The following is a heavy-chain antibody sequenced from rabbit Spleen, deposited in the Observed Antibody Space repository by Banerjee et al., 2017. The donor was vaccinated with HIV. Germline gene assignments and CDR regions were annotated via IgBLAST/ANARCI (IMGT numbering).Heavy chain of an antibody. CDR1: GFSFSSRYY. Sequence: QSLEESGGDLVKPGASLTLTCTASGFSFSSRYYMCWVRQAPGKGLEWIACIYSGSSGDTYYASWAKGRFTISKTSSTTVTLQMTSLTAADTATYFCARDTSSSFSSYGMALWGPGTLVTVS. J-gene: IGHJ6*01. V-gene: IGHV1S40*01. CDR2: IYSGSSGDT. D-gene: IGHD1-1*01. CDR3: ARDTSSSFSSYGMAL.